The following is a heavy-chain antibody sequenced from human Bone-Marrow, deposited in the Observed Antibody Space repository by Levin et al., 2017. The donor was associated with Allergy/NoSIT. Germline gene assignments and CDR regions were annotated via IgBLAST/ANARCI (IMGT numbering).Heavy chain of an antibody. V-gene: IGHV3-72*01. CDR3: TRAPPKSGRPGDY. CDR2: SRNKVNSFTT. J-gene: IGHJ4*02. D-gene: IGHD3-10*01. Sequence: TGGSLRLSCATSGFTFSDHYMDWVRQAPGKGLEWVARSRNKVNSFTTEYVASVKGRFTISRDDSKNSRYLQMSGLKIEDTALSFCTRAPPKSGRPGDYWGQGALVTVSS. CDR1: GFTFSDHY.